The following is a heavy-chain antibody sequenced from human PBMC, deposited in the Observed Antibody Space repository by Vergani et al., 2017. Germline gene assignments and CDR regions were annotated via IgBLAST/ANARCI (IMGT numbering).Heavy chain of an antibody. Sequence: EVQLVESGGGLVQPGGSLRLSCAASGFTFSSYWMSWVRQAPGKGLEWVANIKQVGSEKYYVDSVKGRFTNSRDNAKNSLYLQMNSLRAEDTAVYYCATTQWWYYFDYWGQGTLVTVSS. CDR2: IKQVGSEK. CDR3: ATTQWWYYFDY. CDR1: GFTFSSYW. J-gene: IGHJ4*02. D-gene: IGHD2-15*01. V-gene: IGHV3-7*03.